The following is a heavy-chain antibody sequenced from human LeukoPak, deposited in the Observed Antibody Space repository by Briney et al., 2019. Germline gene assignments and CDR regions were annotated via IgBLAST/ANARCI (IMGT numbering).Heavy chain of an antibody. CDR2: INHSGST. CDR1: GGSFSGYH. D-gene: IGHD2-2*01. CDR3: ARVPYCSSTSCYPYYFDY. V-gene: IGHV4-34*01. J-gene: IGHJ4*02. Sequence: SETLSLTCAVYGGSFSGYHWCCIRQPPGKGLEWVGEINHSGSTNYNPSLKSRVTISVDTSKNQFSLKLSSVTAADTAVYYCARVPYCSSTSCYPYYFDYWGQGTLVTVSS.